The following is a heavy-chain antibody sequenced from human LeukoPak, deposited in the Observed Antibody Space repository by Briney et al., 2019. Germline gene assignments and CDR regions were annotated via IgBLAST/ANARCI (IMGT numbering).Heavy chain of an antibody. CDR2: ISYGGSP. CDR1: GITLSSNY. V-gene: IGHV3-66*01. CDR3: APLSTVPTSSFDD. J-gene: IGHJ4*02. D-gene: IGHD4-17*01. Sequence: RRSLRLSCAASGITLSSNYMSWVRQAPEKGVEWVSDISYGGSPHYADPLPGRFTISRDNPTHTLYLHMPSLRAACTAVYFCAPLSTVPTSSFDDWGQGTLVTVSS.